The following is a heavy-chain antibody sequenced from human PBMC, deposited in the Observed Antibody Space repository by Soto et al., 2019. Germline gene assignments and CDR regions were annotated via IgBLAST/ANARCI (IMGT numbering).Heavy chain of an antibody. CDR2: INHSGIT. CDR1: GGSFSGYY. CDR3: AAHLKTTVTAYWYFDL. J-gene: IGHJ2*01. D-gene: IGHD4-17*01. Sequence: QAHLQQWGAGLLKPSETLSLTCAVYGGSFSGYYWSWIRQPPGKGLEWIGEINHSGITNLNPSLKSRVSISVDTSKKQCSLKLSSVTAADTAVYFCAAHLKTTVTAYWYFDLWGRGTLVTVSS. V-gene: IGHV4-34*01.